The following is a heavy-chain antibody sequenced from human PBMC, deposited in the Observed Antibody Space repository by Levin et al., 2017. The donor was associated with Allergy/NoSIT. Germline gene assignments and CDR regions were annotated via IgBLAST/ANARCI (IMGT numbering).Heavy chain of an antibody. Sequence: LSLTCAASGFTFSSYSMNWVRQAPGKGLEWISYITSSSSTIYYADSVKGRFTISRDNAKNSLYLQMNSLRDEDTAVYYCARGVAGRANFDYWGQGTLVTVSS. J-gene: IGHJ4*02. CDR3: ARGVAGRANFDY. V-gene: IGHV3-48*02. D-gene: IGHD2-15*01. CDR2: ITSSSSTI. CDR1: GFTFSSYS.